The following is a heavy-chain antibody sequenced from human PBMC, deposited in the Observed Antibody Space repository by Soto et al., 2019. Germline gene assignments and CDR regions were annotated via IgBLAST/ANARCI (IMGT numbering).Heavy chain of an antibody. CDR1: GFTFSNYW. J-gene: IGHJ6*02. Sequence: GSLRLSCAASGFTFSNYWMHSVRQAPGKGLEYVSAISSNGGSTYYADSVEGRFTISRDNSKNTVFLQMNSLRAEDTAVYYCVRENYYYGMDVWGQGTTVTVSS. V-gene: IGHV3-64*04. CDR3: VRENYYYGMDV. CDR2: ISSNGGST.